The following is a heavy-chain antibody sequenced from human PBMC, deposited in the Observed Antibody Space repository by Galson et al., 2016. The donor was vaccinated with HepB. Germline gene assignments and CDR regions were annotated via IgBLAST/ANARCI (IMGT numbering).Heavy chain of an antibody. CDR3: ANSGPCGGDCYYLFDY. CDR1: GGSISSGGYY. V-gene: IGHV4-31*03. Sequence: TLSLTCTVSGGSISSGGYYWNWIRQHPGKGLEWIGYIYYSGSTYYNPSLKSRVTISVDTSKNQFSLKLGSVTAADTAVYYCANSGPCGGDCYYLFDYWGRGTLVTVS. D-gene: IGHD2-21*02. J-gene: IGHJ4*02. CDR2: IYYSGST.